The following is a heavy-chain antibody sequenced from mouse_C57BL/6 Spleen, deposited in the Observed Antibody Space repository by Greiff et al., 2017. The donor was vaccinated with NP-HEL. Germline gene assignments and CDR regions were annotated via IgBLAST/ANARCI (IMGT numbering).Heavy chain of an antibody. Sequence: EVMLVESGEGLVKPGGSLKLSCAASGFTFSSYAMSWVRQTPEKRLEWVAYISSGGDYIYYADTVKGRFTISSDNARNTLYLQMSSLKSEDTAMYYCTRDSPPITTDAMDYWGQGTSVTVSS. CDR1: GFTFSSYA. CDR2: ISSGGDYI. J-gene: IGHJ4*01. CDR3: TRDSPPITTDAMDY. D-gene: IGHD1-1*01. V-gene: IGHV5-9-1*02.